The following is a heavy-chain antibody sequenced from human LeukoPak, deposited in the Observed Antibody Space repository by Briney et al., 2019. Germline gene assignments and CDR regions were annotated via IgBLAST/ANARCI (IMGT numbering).Heavy chain of an antibody. J-gene: IGHJ3*02. D-gene: IGHD2-2*01. CDR1: GFTFSSYE. V-gene: IGHV3-48*03. Sequence: GGSLRLSCAASGFTFSSYEMNWVRQAPGKGLEWVSYISSSGSTIYYADSVKGRFTISRDNAKNSLYLQMNSLRAEDTAVYYGARIAGSARPRSDIWGQGTMVTVSS. CDR3: ARIAGSARPRSDI. CDR2: ISSSGSTI.